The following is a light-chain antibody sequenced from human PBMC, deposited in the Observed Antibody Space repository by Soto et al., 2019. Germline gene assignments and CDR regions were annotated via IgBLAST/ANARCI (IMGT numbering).Light chain of an antibody. CDR2: SAS. J-gene: IGKJ1*01. V-gene: IGKV3-15*01. Sequence: EIVMTQSPATLSLSPGQRATLSCRASQSVSSKLAWYQQRPGQAPRLLIYSASTRATGIPARFSGSGSGTEFTLTISSLQSEDFAVYYCHQYNHWLTWTLGQGTKVEIK. CDR3: HQYNHWLTWT. CDR1: QSVSSK.